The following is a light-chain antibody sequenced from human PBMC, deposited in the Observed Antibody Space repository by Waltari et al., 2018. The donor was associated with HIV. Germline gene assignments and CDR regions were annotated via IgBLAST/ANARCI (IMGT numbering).Light chain of an antibody. CDR2: TNN. J-gene: IGLJ3*02. CDR3: AAWDASLNNWV. CDR1: RSNIGSNA. V-gene: IGLV1-44*01. Sequence: VTISCSGSRSNIGSNAVNWYQHFPGKAPKLLIHTNNQRPSGVPDRFSGSNSGTSASLAISGLQSEDEADYYCAAWDASLNNWVFGGGTKLTVL.